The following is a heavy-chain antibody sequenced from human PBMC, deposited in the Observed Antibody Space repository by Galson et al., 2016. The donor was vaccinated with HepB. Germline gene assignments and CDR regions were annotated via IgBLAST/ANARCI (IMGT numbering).Heavy chain of an antibody. CDR2: IYHSGST. J-gene: IGHJ5*02. Sequence: SETLSLTCTVSGGSISGYYWSWIRQPPGKGLEWIGYIYHSGSTIYNPSLKRRVTISIDTSRNQFSLRLNSVTAADTAVYYCARDGTMFGVAAHWFDPWGQGTLVTVSS. CDR3: ARDGTMFGVAAHWFDP. CDR1: GGSISGYY. V-gene: IGHV4-59*13. D-gene: IGHD3-3*01.